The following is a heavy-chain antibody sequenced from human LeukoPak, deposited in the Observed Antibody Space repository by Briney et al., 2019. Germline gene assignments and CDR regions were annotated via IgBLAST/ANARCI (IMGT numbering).Heavy chain of an antibody. CDR1: GYTFTSYG. CDR3: AREVVVPAAMVDS. Sequence: ASVKVSCKASGYTFTSYGSSGVGQAPGQGLEWMGWISAYNGNTNYAQKLQGRVTMPTATSTSTAYMELRSLSSDDTAVYYCAREVVVPAAMVDSWGQGTLVTVSS. V-gene: IGHV1-18*04. CDR2: ISAYNGNT. D-gene: IGHD2-2*01. J-gene: IGHJ4*02.